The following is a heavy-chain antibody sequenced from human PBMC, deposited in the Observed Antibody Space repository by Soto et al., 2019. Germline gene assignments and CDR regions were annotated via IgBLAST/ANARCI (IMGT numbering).Heavy chain of an antibody. CDR3: ARDHPESWGHNWFHP. V-gene: IGHV4-59*01. CDR1: GGSISSYY. D-gene: IGHD6-13*01. Sequence: SETLSLTCTVSGGSISSYYWSWIRQPPGKGLEWIGYIYYSGSTNYNPSLKSRVTISVDTSKNQFSLKLSSVTAADTAVYYCARDHPESWGHNWFHPWGQGTLVTVSS. J-gene: IGHJ5*02. CDR2: IYYSGST.